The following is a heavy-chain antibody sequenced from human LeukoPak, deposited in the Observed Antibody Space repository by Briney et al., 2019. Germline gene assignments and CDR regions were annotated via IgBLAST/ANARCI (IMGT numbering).Heavy chain of an antibody. D-gene: IGHD6-19*01. CDR3: ARGPGYSSGNRDFDY. CDR1: GGSFSGYY. V-gene: IGHV4-34*01. Sequence: SETLSLTCAVYGGSFSGYYWSWIRQPPGKGLEWIGGINHSGSTNYNPSLKSRVTISVDTSKNQFSLKLSSVTAADTAVYYCARGPGYSSGNRDFDYWGQGTLVTVSS. CDR2: INHSGST. J-gene: IGHJ4*02.